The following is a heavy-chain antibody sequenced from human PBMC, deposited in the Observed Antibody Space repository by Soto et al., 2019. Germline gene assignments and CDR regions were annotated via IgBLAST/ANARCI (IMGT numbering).Heavy chain of an antibody. CDR1: GFTFSSYA. CDR2: ISGSGGST. V-gene: IGHV3-23*01. CDR3: AKPNLYCSSTSCYDY. J-gene: IGHJ4*02. Sequence: GGSLRLSCAASGFTFSSYAMSWVRQAPGKGLEWVSVISGSGGSTYYADSVKGRFTISRDNSKNTLYLQMNSLRAEDTAVYYCAKPNLYCSSTSCYDYWGQGTLVTVSS. D-gene: IGHD2-2*01.